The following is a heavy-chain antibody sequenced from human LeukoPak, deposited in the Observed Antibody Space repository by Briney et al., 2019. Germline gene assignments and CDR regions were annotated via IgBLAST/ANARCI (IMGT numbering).Heavy chain of an antibody. J-gene: IGHJ5*02. D-gene: IGHD6-13*01. CDR2: IYYSGST. Sequence: SETLSLTCTVSGGSISSYYWSWIRQPPGKGLEWIGYIYYSGSTNYNPSLKSRVTISVDTSKNQFSLKLSSVTAADTAVYYCARDYIAAAGGSWFDPWGQGTLVTVSS. V-gene: IGHV4-59*01. CDR3: ARDYIAAAGGSWFDP. CDR1: GGSISSYY.